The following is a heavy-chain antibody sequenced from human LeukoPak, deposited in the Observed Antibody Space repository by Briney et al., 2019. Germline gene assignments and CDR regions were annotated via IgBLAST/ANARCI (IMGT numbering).Heavy chain of an antibody. Sequence: SQTLSLTCTVSGGSVSSGHYWGWLRQPPGKGLEWIGSIYYGGSTYYNASLRSRVTTSVDTSKNQFSLKLSSVTAADTAVYYCAKSTYYYDTFVNAFDFWGQGTVVTVSS. D-gene: IGHD3-22*01. CDR1: GGSVSSGHY. J-gene: IGHJ3*01. V-gene: IGHV4-39*07. CDR2: IYYGGST. CDR3: AKSTYYYDTFVNAFDF.